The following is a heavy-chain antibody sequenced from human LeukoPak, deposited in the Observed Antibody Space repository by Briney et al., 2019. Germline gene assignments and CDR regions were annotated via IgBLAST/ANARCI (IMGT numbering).Heavy chain of an antibody. V-gene: IGHV4-30-2*01. CDR1: GGSISSGGYY. J-gene: IGHJ4*02. CDR2: IYHSGST. D-gene: IGHD6-13*01. CDR3: AREHGVAAAGYYFDY. Sequence: SQTLSLTCTVSGGSISSGGYYWSWIRQPPGKGLEWIGYIYHSGSTFYNPSLRGRVSISVDRSKNQFSLKLSSVTAADTAVYYCAREHGVAAAGYYFDYWGQGTLVTVSS.